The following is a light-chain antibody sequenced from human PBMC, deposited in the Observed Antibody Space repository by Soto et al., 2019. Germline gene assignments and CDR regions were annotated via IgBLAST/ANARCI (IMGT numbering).Light chain of an antibody. V-gene: IGKV3-20*01. J-gene: IGKJ2*01. CDR2: GTS. CDR1: QSVSSRS. Sequence: EMVLTQSPGTLSLSPGERATLSCRASQSVSSRSVAWYQQKPGQAPRLLIYGTSDRPTGIPDRFSGSGSGTDFTLTITRLEPVDFAVYYCQQYGSSPPDTFGQGTKVEIK. CDR3: QQYGSSPPDT.